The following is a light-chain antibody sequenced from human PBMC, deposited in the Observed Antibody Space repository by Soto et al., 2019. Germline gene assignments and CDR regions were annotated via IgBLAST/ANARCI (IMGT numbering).Light chain of an antibody. CDR1: NLGSKS. V-gene: IGLV3-21*04. CDR3: QVWDSSSDHPV. J-gene: IGLJ2*01. CDR2: YDS. Sequence: SYELTQPPSVSVAPGKTARITCGGTNLGSKSVHWYQQKPGQAPVLVIYYDSDRPSGIPERFSGSNSGNTATRTISRVEAGDEADYYCQVWDSSSDHPVFGGGTKLTVL.